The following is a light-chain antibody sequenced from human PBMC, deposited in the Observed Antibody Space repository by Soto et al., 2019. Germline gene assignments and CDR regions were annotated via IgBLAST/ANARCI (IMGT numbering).Light chain of an antibody. CDR2: EVT. V-gene: IGLV2-14*01. CDR1: ISDVGGHGY. J-gene: IGLJ3*02. Sequence: QSALTQPASVSGSPGQSITISCTGTISDVGGHGYVSWYQQHPGKAPKLMIYEVTYRPSGVSDRFSGSKSGNTASLTISGLQAEDEADYYCCSYAGSSWVFGGGTKLTVL. CDR3: CSYAGSSWV.